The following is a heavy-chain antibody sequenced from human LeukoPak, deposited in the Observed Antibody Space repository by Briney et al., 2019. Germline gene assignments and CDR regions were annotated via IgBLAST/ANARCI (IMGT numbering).Heavy chain of an antibody. J-gene: IGHJ4*02. CDR1: GYTFTTYD. Sequence: GAPVKVSCKASGYTFTTYDIIWVRQATGQGLEWMGWMNPNSGYTGYAQKFQGRVTITRDTSISTAYMELSSLRSEDTAVYYCARVAGSIDYWGQGTLVTVSS. CDR2: MNPNSGYT. V-gene: IGHV1-8*03. D-gene: IGHD6-19*01. CDR3: ARVAGSIDY.